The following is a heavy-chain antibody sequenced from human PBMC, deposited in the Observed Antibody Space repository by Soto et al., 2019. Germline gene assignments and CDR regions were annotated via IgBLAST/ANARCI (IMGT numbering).Heavy chain of an antibody. Sequence: GGSLRLSCAASGFTFSSYGMHWVRQAPGKGLEWVAVIWYDGSNKYYADSVKGRFTISRDNSKNTLYLQMNSLRAEDTAVYYCARATYSSSSGFGYWGQGTLVTVSS. V-gene: IGHV3-33*01. J-gene: IGHJ4*02. CDR2: IWYDGSNK. CDR1: GFTFSSYG. D-gene: IGHD6-6*01. CDR3: ARATYSSSSGFGY.